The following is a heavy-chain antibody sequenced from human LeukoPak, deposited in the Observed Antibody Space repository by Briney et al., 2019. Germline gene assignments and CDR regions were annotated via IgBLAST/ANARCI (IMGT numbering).Heavy chain of an antibody. CDR3: SRDPNGDYVGAFDN. CDR2: ISGTGGVR. V-gene: IGHV3-23*01. CDR1: GFTFSNYA. D-gene: IGHD4-17*01. J-gene: IGHJ3*02. Sequence: GGSLRLSCVASGFTFSNYATTWVRQAPGKRLEWVSSISGTGGVRHHADAVKGRFTISRDNSRNTLYLEMNSLRADDTALYYCSRDPNGDYVGAFDNWGQGTMVTVSS.